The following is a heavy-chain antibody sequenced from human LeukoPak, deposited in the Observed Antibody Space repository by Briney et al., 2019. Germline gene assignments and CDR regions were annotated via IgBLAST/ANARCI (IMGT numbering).Heavy chain of an antibody. Sequence: GGSLRLSCAASGFTFSSYWMSWVRQAPGKGLEWVANIKEDGSEKYYVDSVKGRFTISRDNAKKSLYLQMNSLRAADTAVYYCAGRPTGSHAFDIWGQGTMVTVSS. D-gene: IGHD3-9*01. V-gene: IGHV3-7*01. J-gene: IGHJ3*02. CDR3: AGRPTGSHAFDI. CDR1: GFTFSSYW. CDR2: IKEDGSEK.